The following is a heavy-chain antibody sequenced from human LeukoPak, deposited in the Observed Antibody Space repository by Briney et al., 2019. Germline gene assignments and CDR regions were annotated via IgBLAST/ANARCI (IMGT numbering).Heavy chain of an antibody. CDR1: GYTFTGYY. CDR2: INPSSGGA. V-gene: IGHV1-2*02. CDR3: ARSSPPTYYHFYYYMDV. J-gene: IGHJ6*03. Sequence: ASVKVSCKASGYTFTGYYLHWVRQAPGQGPEWMGWINPSSGGAKYAQNFQGRVIITTDTSISTAYMELSSLRSDDTAVYYCARSSPPTYYHFYYYMDVWGKGSTVTVSS. D-gene: IGHD6-13*01.